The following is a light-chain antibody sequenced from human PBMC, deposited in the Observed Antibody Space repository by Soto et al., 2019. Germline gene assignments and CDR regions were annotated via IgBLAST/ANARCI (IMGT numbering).Light chain of an antibody. CDR2: GAS. Sequence: EIVMTQSPATLSVSPGERATLSCRASHSVSSRLAWYQQKPGQAPRLLIYGASTRATGLPARFSGSGSETEFSLTISSLQSEDFAVYYCQHYTNWPLTFGGGTTVEIK. CDR3: QHYTNWPLT. CDR1: HSVSSR. V-gene: IGKV3-15*01. J-gene: IGKJ4*01.